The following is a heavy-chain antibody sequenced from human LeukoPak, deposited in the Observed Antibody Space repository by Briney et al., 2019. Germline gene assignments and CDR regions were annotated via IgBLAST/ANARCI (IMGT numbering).Heavy chain of an antibody. CDR3: AKSYCTNGVCYIDY. Sequence: GGSLRLSCAASGFTFSNYAMSWVRQAPGKGLEWVSVISGSGGTTYYADSVKGRFTISRDNSKNTLYLQMNSLRAEDTAVYYCAKSYCTNGVCYIDYWGQGTLVTVSS. J-gene: IGHJ4*02. CDR1: GFTFSNYA. CDR2: ISGSGGTT. D-gene: IGHD2-8*01. V-gene: IGHV3-23*01.